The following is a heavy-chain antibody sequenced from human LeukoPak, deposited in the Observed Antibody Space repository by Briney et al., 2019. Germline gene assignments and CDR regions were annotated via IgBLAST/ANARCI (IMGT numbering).Heavy chain of an antibody. Sequence: PGGSLRLSCAASGYTFSSHGLTWVRQAPGKGLEWVSTINGAGDNTYYAETVKGRFTISRDNSKNTLYLQMHSLRAEDTAIYYCAKVSVCYGCYLDYWGQGTQVTVS. V-gene: IGHV3-23*01. J-gene: IGHJ4*02. CDR3: AKVSVCYGCYLDY. D-gene: IGHD3-16*01. CDR1: GYTFSSHG. CDR2: INGAGDNT.